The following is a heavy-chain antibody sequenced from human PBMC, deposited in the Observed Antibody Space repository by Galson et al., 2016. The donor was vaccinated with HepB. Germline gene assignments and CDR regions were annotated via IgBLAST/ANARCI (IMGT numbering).Heavy chain of an antibody. CDR1: GYTFTRYA. Sequence: SVKVSCKASGYTFTRYAMHWVRQAPGQRLEWMGWINAGNGKTKYSQKFQGRVTMTRDTSARTAYMELSGLRSEDTAVYYCAGSLYSSGWYANWGQGTLVTVSS. J-gene: IGHJ4*02. D-gene: IGHD6-19*01. V-gene: IGHV1-3*01. CDR2: INAGNGKT. CDR3: AGSLYSSGWYAN.